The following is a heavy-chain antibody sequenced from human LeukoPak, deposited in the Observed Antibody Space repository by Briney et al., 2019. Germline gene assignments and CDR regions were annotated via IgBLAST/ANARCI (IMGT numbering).Heavy chain of an antibody. CDR3: AKGGSYLRHFDY. CDR1: GFTFSSYS. J-gene: IGHJ4*02. D-gene: IGHD1-26*01. Sequence: GGSLRLSCAASGFTFSSYSMTWVRQAPGKGLEWVSAISGSGGSTYYADSVKGRFTISRDNSKNTLYLQMNSLRAEDTAVYYCAKGGSYLRHFDYWGQGTLVTVSS. CDR2: ISGSGGST. V-gene: IGHV3-23*01.